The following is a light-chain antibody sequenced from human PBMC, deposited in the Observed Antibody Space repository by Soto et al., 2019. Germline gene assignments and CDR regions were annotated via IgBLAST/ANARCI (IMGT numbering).Light chain of an antibody. Sequence: EIVLTRSPATLSLSPGERATLSCRASQSVSNYLAWYQQKPGQAPRLLIYGASTRATGIPARFSGSGSGTEFTLTISSLQSEDFAVYYCQQYNNWPGTFGQGTKVDI. CDR3: QQYNNWPGT. CDR2: GAS. V-gene: IGKV3-15*01. CDR1: QSVSNY. J-gene: IGKJ1*01.